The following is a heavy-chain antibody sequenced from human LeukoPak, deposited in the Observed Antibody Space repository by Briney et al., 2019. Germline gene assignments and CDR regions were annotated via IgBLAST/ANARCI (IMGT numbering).Heavy chain of an antibody. D-gene: IGHD3-16*01. Sequence: SETLSLTCTVSAGSISSTSYYWSWIRQPPGKGLEWIGYIYYSGSTNYNPSLKSRVTISVDTSKNQFSLKLSSVTAADTAVYYCARQGELYPDTYYFDYWGQGTLVTVSS. CDR3: ARQGELYPDTYYFDY. J-gene: IGHJ4*02. V-gene: IGHV4-61*05. CDR1: AGSISSTSYY. CDR2: IYYSGST.